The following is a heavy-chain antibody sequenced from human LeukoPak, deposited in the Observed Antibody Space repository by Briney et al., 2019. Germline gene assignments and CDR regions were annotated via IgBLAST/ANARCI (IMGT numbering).Heavy chain of an antibody. CDR1: GGSFSGYY. V-gene: IGHV4-34*01. CDR3: ARDPGAVAGPSYNWFDP. Sequence: PSETLSLTCAVYGGSFSGYYWSWIRQPPGKGLEWIGEISHSGSTNYNPSLKSRVTISVDTSKNQFSLKLSSVTAADTAVYYCARDPGAVAGPSYNWFDPWGQGTLVTVSS. J-gene: IGHJ5*02. D-gene: IGHD6-19*01. CDR2: ISHSGST.